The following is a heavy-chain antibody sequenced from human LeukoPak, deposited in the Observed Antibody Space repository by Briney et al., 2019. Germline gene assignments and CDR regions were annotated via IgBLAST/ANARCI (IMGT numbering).Heavy chain of an antibody. D-gene: IGHD6-19*01. CDR2: ILFDGNNK. CDR3: ARDHEESSGWYSDY. J-gene: IGHJ4*02. CDR1: GSTFSTYG. V-gene: IGHV3-33*01. Sequence: PGRSLRLSCAASGSTFSTYGMHWVRQAPGKGLEWVAVILFDGNNKYYADSVKGRFTISRDNSKNTLHLQMNSLRAEDTAVYYCARDHEESSGWYSDYWGQGTLVTVSS.